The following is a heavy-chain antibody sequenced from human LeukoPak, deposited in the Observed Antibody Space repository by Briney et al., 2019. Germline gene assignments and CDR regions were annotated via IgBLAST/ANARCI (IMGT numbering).Heavy chain of an antibody. J-gene: IGHJ5*02. CDR2: ISGSGVNT. CDR1: GFIFNHYD. V-gene: IGHV3-23*01. CDR3: ANADVT. D-gene: IGHD3-16*01. Sequence: GGSLRLSCAASGFIFNHYDMSWVRQAQAPGKGLEWVSAISGSGVNTFYTDSVKGRFTISRDNSKNTLYLQMNNLRAEDTAIYYCANADVTWGQGTLVTVSS.